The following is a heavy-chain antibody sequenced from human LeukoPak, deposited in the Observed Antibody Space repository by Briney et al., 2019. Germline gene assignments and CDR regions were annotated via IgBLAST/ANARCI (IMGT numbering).Heavy chain of an antibody. CDR3: ARVHSSGWYDY. V-gene: IGHV4-39*07. Sequence: SETLSLTCTVSAGSISSNSYYWGWIRQPPGKGLQWIGSIYYSGSTYYNPSLKSRVTISVDTSKNQFSLKLSSVTAADTAVYYCARVHSSGWYDYWGQGTLVTVSS. CDR1: AGSISSNSYY. D-gene: IGHD6-19*01. J-gene: IGHJ4*02. CDR2: IYYSGST.